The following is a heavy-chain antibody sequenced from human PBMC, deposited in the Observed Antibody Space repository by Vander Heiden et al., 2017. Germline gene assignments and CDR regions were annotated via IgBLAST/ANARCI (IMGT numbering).Heavy chain of an antibody. D-gene: IGHD3-10*01. Sequence: EVQLLESGGGLVQPGGSLRLSCAASGFTFSSYAMIWVRQAPGKGLEWVSAISGSGGSTYYADSVKGRFTISRDNSKNTLYLQMNSLRAEDTAVYYCAKDRGYYGSGSYFDYWGQGTLVTVSS. V-gene: IGHV3-23*01. CDR2: ISGSGGST. J-gene: IGHJ4*02. CDR3: AKDRGYYGSGSYFDY. CDR1: GFTFSSYA.